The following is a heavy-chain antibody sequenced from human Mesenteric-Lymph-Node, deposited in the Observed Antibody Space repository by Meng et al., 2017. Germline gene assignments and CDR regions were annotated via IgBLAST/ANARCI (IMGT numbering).Heavy chain of an antibody. J-gene: IGHJ4*02. D-gene: IGHD4-17*01. CDR2: ISNIGTTI. CDR1: GFIFSTYA. CDR3: ARGDYGDGDY. V-gene: IGHV3-48*04. Sequence: EVQLLESGGGLVQPGGSLRLSCAASGFIFSTYAMSWVRQAPGKGLEWVSYISNIGTTIYYADSVKGRFTISRDNAKSSLYLQMNSLRVEDTAVYYCARGDYGDGDYWGQGTLVTVSS.